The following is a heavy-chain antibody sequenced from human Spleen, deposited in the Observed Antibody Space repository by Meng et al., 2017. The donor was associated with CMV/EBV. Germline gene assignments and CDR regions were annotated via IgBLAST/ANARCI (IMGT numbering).Heavy chain of an antibody. CDR3: ARDPDYDILS. V-gene: IGHV1-18*01. J-gene: IGHJ4*02. D-gene: IGHD3-9*01. CDR1: GYTFTSDG. CDR2: ISAYNGNT. Sequence: QFKVRPPEAEVKKPGASVKVSCKASGYTFTSDGISWVRQAPGQGLEWMGWISAYNGNTNYAQKLQGRVTMTTDTSTSTAYMELRSLRSDDTAVYYCARDPDYDILSWGQGTLVTVSS.